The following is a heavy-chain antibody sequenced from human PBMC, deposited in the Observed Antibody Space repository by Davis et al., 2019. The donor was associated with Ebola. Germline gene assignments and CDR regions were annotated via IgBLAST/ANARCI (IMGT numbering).Heavy chain of an antibody. CDR1: GGSTSSYY. CDR3: ARGGAVAGP. CDR2: IYYSGST. D-gene: IGHD6-19*01. Sequence: MPSETLSLTCTVSGGSTSSYYWSRIRQPPGKGLEWIGYIYYSGSTNYNPSLKSRVTISVDTSKNQFSLKLSSVTAADTAVYYCARGGAVAGPWGQGTLVTVSS. V-gene: IGHV4-59*12. J-gene: IGHJ5*02.